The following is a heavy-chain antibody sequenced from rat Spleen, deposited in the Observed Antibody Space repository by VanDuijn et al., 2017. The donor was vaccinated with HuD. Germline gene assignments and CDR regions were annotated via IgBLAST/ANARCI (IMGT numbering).Heavy chain of an antibody. CDR2: IIYDGSRT. Sequence: EVQLVETGGGLVQPGRSMKLSCAASGFSFSNHYMAWVRQTPTKGLEWVASIIYDGSRTYYRDSVKGRFTISRDNAKSTLYLQMDSLRSEDTATYYCATRDGGYPGWGQGTLVTVSS. D-gene: IGHD1-11*01. CDR3: ATRDGGYPG. J-gene: IGHJ3*01. V-gene: IGHV5S10*01. CDR1: GFSFSNHY.